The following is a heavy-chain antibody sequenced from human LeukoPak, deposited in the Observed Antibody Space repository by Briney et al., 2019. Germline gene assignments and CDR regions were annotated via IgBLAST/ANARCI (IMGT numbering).Heavy chain of an antibody. Sequence: PGGSLRLSCAASGFTFSSYGMHWVRQAPGKGLEWVAVISYDGSKKYYADSVKGRFTISRDNSKNTLYLQMNSLRAEDTAVYYCAKSPGPYYYYGMDVWGQGTTVTVSS. CDR2: ISYDGSKK. CDR1: GFTFSSYG. V-gene: IGHV3-30*18. D-gene: IGHD3-10*01. J-gene: IGHJ6*02. CDR3: AKSPGPYYYYGMDV.